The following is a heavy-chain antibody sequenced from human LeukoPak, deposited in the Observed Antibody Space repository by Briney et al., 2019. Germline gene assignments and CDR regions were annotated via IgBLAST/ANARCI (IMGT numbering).Heavy chain of an antibody. CDR1: GFTFNTYS. D-gene: IGHD2-15*01. CDR3: ASRYCSGGSCYCDGY. V-gene: IGHV3-21*01. CDR2: ISSSSTYI. J-gene: IGHJ4*02. Sequence: GGSLRLSCAASGFTFNTYSMNWVRQAPGKGLEWVSSISSSSTYIYYADSMKGRFTISRDNAKSSLYLQMNSLRAEDTAVYYCASRYCSGGSCYCDGYWGQGTLVTVSS.